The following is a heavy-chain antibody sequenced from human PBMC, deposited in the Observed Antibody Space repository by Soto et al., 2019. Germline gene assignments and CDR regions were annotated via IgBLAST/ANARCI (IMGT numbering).Heavy chain of an antibody. CDR2: ISAYNGNT. V-gene: IGHV1-18*01. CDR3: ASAKYSSGWYSKGAYAFDI. J-gene: IGHJ3*02. Sequence: ASVKVSCKASGYTFTSYGISWVRQAPGQGLDWMGWISAYNGNTNYAQKLQGRVTMTTDTSTSTAYMELRSLRSDDTAVYYCASAKYSSGWYSKGAYAFDIWGQGTMVTVSS. D-gene: IGHD6-19*01. CDR1: GYTFTSYG.